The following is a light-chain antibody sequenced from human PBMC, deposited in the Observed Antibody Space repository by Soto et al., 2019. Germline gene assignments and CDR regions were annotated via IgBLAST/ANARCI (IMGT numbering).Light chain of an antibody. V-gene: IGLV2-14*01. CDR3: NSYTSSTTRDV. Sequence: QSALTQPASVSGSPGQSITISCTGTSSDVGGYNYVSWYQQHPGKAPKLMIYEVTNRPSGVSTRFSASKSGNTASLTISGLQAEDEADYYCNSYTSSTTRDVFGTGTKLTVL. J-gene: IGLJ1*01. CDR1: SSDVGGYNY. CDR2: EVT.